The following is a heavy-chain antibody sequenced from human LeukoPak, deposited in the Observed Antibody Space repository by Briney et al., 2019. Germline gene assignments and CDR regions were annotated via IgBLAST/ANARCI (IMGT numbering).Heavy chain of an antibody. CDR2: IWYDGSNK. Sequence: PGGSLRLSCAASGLTFSSYGMHWVRQAPGKGLEWVAVIWYDGSNKYYADSVKGRFTISRDNSKNTLYLQMNSLRAEDTAVYYCARVLLPLYGMDVWGQGTTVTVSS. D-gene: IGHD3-22*01. V-gene: IGHV3-33*01. J-gene: IGHJ6*02. CDR3: ARVLLPLYGMDV. CDR1: GLTFSSYG.